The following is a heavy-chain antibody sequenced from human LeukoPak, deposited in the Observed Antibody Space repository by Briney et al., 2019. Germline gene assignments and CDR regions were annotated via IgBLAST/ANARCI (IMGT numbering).Heavy chain of an antibody. CDR2: ISSSSSTI. Sequence: GGSLRLSCAASEFTFSSYSMNWVRQAPGKGLEWVSYISSSSSTIYYADSVKGRFTISRDNAKNSLYLQMNSLRDEDTAVYYCARDGRPDNWNDVRDAFDIWGQGTMVTVSS. J-gene: IGHJ3*02. CDR3: ARDGRPDNWNDVRDAFDI. V-gene: IGHV3-48*02. D-gene: IGHD1-20*01. CDR1: EFTFSSYS.